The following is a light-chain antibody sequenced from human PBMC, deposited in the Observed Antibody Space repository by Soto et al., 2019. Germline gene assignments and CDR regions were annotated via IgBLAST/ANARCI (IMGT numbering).Light chain of an antibody. CDR1: QSVGNNY. Sequence: EIVFTQSPGTLSLSPGERATLSCRASQSVGNNYLAWYQQKPGQAPRLLIYDASNRATGIPDRFSGSGSETDFTLTISRLEPEDFAVYYCQQCATSPLTFGGGTKVEIK. CDR3: QQCATSPLT. J-gene: IGKJ4*01. V-gene: IGKV3-20*01. CDR2: DAS.